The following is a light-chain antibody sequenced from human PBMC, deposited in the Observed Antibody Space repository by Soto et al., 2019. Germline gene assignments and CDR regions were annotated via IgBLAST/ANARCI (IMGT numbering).Light chain of an antibody. Sequence: EIVLTQSPDTLSLSPGERATLSCRASQSVGTYLAWYQQRPGQAPRLLIYDTSNRASGIPARFSGSGSGTDFTLTISSLEPEDFVVYYCQKRSDWPISFGGGTKVE. V-gene: IGKV3-11*01. J-gene: IGKJ4*01. CDR2: DTS. CDR3: QKRSDWPIS. CDR1: QSVGTY.